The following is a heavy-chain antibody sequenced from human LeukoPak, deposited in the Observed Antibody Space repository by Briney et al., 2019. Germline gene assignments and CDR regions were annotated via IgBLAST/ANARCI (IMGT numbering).Heavy chain of an antibody. V-gene: IGHV4-34*01. CDR1: GGSFSGYY. CDR3: ARGVNSGSYLYYFDY. J-gene: IGHJ4*02. Sequence: SETLSLTCAVYGGSFSGYYWSWIRQPPGKGLEWIGEINHSGSTNYNPSLKSRVTISVDTSRNQFSLKLSSVTAADTAVYYCARGVNSGSYLYYFDYWGQGTLVTVSS. CDR2: INHSGST. D-gene: IGHD1-26*01.